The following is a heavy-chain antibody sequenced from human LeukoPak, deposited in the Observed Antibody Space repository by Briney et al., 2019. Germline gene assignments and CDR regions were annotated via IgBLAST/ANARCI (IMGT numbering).Heavy chain of an antibody. CDR1: GFTFSSYA. J-gene: IGHJ5*02. Sequence: SGGSLRLSCAASGFTFSSYAMHWVRQAPGKGLEWVAVISYDGSNKYYADSVKGRFTISRDNSKNTLYLQMNSLRAEDTAVYYCARDSQIVLMVYPAGLDPWGQGTLVTVSS. CDR3: ARDSQIVLMVYPAGLDP. D-gene: IGHD2-8*01. V-gene: IGHV3-30-3*01. CDR2: ISYDGSNK.